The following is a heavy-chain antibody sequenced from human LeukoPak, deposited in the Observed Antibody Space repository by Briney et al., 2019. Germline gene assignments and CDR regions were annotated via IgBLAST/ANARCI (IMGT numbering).Heavy chain of an antibody. V-gene: IGHV4-39*01. CDR2: IYYSGST. Sequence: SETLSLTCTVSGGSISSSSYYWGWIRQPPGKGLEWIGSIYYSGSTYYNPSLKSRVTISVDTSKNQFSLKLSSVTAADTAVYYCARHEVTAISTAPYYYYYGMDVWGQGTTVTVSS. D-gene: IGHD2-21*02. CDR1: GGSISSSSYY. CDR3: ARHEVTAISTAPYYYYYGMDV. J-gene: IGHJ6*02.